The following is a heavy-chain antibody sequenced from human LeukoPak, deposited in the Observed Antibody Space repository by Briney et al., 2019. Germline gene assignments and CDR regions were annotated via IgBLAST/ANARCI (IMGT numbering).Heavy chain of an antibody. D-gene: IGHD3-22*01. CDR2: ISYDGINK. CDR1: GFTFGKYW. V-gene: IGHV3-30-3*01. CDR3: AREAYDSSAYYFDY. J-gene: IGHJ4*02. Sequence: GGSLRLSCVASGFTFGKYWMSWVRQAPGKGLEWVALISYDGINKYYADSVKGRFTISRDNSKNTLYLLMHSLRPEDTAVYYCAREAYDSSAYYFDYWGQGALVTVSS.